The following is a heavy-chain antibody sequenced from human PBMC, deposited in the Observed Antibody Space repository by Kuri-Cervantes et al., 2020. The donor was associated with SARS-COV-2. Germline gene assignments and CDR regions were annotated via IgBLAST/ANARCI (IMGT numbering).Heavy chain of an antibody. CDR2: IKQDGSEK. V-gene: IGHV3-7*01. Sequence: GGSLSLTCAASGFTFSSYAMHWVRQAPGKGLEWVGNIKQDGSEKYYVDSVKGRFTISRDNAKNSLYVQMNSLRAEDRAVYYCARDKVVDYWGQGTLVTVSS. D-gene: IGHD2-15*01. CDR1: GFTFSSYA. CDR3: ARDKVVDY. J-gene: IGHJ4*02.